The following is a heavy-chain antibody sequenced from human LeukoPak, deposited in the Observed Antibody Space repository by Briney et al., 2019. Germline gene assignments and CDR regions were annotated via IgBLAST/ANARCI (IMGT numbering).Heavy chain of an antibody. CDR2: ISAYNGNT. J-gene: IGHJ4*02. CDR3: ARDTNPPYSSGWPFDY. CDR1: GETFTSYG. Sequence: ASVKVSCKVSGETFTSYGISWVRQAPGQGLEWMGWISAYNGNTNYAQKLQGRVTMTTDTSTSTAYMELRSLRSDDTAVYYCARDTNPPYSSGWPFDYWGQGTLVTVSS. V-gene: IGHV1-18*01. D-gene: IGHD6-19*01.